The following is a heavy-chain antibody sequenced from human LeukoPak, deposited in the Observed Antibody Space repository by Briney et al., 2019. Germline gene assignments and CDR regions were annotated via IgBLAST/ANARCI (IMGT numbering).Heavy chain of an antibody. J-gene: IGHJ4*02. D-gene: IGHD3-22*01. CDR2: INHSGST. CDR1: GGSFSGYY. CDR3: ARLYYYDTSGQAY. Sequence: SETLSLTCVVYGGSFSGYYWSWIRQPPGKGLEWIGEINHSGSTNYNPSLKSRVTISVDTSKNQFSLKLSSVTAADTAVYYCARLYYYDTSGQAYWGQGTLVTVSS. V-gene: IGHV4-34*01.